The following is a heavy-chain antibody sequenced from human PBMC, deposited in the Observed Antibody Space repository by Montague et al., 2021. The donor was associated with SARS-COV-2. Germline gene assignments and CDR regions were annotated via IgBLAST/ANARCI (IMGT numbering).Heavy chain of an antibody. CDR1: GGSISSGGYY. CDR2: IYYSGST. J-gene: IGHJ3*02. Sequence: TLSLTCTVSGGSISSGGYYWSWIRQHPGKGLEWIGYIYYSGSTYYNPSLKSRVTISVDTSKNQFSLKLSSVTAADTAVYYCARDRYSGYVLDAFDIWGQGTRVTVSS. D-gene: IGHD5-12*01. CDR3: ARDRYSGYVLDAFDI. V-gene: IGHV4-31*03.